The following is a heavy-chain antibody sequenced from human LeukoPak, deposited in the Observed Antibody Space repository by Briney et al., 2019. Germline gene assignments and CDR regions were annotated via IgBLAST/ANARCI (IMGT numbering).Heavy chain of an antibody. CDR1: GFTFSTFA. D-gene: IGHD2-8*02. J-gene: IGHJ4*02. CDR3: ATYRQVLLPFES. V-gene: IGHV3-23*01. CDR2: IFPSGGEI. Sequence: GSLRLSCAASGFTFSTFAMIWVRQPPGKGLEWVSSIFPSGGEIHYADSVRGRFTISRDNSKSTLSLQMNSLRVEDTAIYYCATYRQVLLPFESWGQGTLVTVSS.